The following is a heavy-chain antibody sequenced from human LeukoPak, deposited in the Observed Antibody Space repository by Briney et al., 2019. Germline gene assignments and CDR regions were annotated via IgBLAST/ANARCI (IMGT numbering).Heavy chain of an antibody. Sequence: PGESLKISCKGSGYSFTTYWIGWVRQMPGKGLEWMGIIYPGDSDTRYNPSFQGQATISADKSTSTAYLQWSSLKASDTAMYYCARYLPYGSGSYAFDIWGQGTMVTASS. CDR1: GYSFTTYW. J-gene: IGHJ3*02. CDR3: ARYLPYGSGSYAFDI. D-gene: IGHD3-10*01. CDR2: IYPGDSDT. V-gene: IGHV5-51*01.